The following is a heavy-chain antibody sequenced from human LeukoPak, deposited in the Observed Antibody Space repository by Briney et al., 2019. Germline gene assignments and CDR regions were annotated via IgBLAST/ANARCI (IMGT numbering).Heavy chain of an antibody. Sequence: SESLSLTCTVSGDSISSGDYYWSWIRQPAGKGLEWIGRISSSGSTNYNPSLKSRVTISRHTSKTQFSVKRSSVDAAETAVYFCARGPYSYDSSGAFDIWGQGTMVTVSS. D-gene: IGHD3-22*01. CDR1: GDSISSGDYY. CDR2: ISSSGST. V-gene: IGHV4-61*02. J-gene: IGHJ3*02. CDR3: ARGPYSYDSSGAFDI.